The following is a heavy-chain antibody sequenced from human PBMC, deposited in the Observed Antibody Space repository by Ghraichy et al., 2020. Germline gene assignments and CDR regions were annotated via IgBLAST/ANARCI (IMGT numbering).Heavy chain of an antibody. Sequence: GGSLRLSCAASGFTFSDYYMSWIRQAPGKGLEWVSYISSSGSTIYYADSVKGRFTISRDNAKNSLYLQMNSLRAEDTAVYYCASLRWLHPFDYWGQGTLVTVSS. D-gene: IGHD5-24*01. V-gene: IGHV3-11*01. CDR2: ISSSGSTI. CDR1: GFTFSDYY. J-gene: IGHJ4*02. CDR3: ASLRWLHPFDY.